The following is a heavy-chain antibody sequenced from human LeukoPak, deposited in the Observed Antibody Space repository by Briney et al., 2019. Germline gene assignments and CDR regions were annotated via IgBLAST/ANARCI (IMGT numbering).Heavy chain of an antibody. CDR2: IYPGDSDT. CDR3: ARLRFLEWLLPPDY. D-gene: IGHD3-3*01. CDR1: GYSFTSYW. V-gene: IGHV5-51*01. J-gene: IGHJ4*02. Sequence: GESLQISRKGSGYSFTSYWIGWVRQMPGKGLEWMGIIYPGDSDTRYSPSFQGQVTISADKSISTAYLQWSSLKASDTAMYYCARLRFLEWLLPPDYWGQGTLVTVSS.